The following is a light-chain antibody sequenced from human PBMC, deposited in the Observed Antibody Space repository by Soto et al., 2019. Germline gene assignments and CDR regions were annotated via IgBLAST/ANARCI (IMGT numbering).Light chain of an antibody. CDR2: EVS. V-gene: IGLV2-14*01. CDR1: SSDIGVYNY. J-gene: IGLJ3*02. CDR3: ISYIPSTTTHWV. Sequence: QSALTQPASVSGSPGQSITISCTGTSSDIGVYNYVSWYQQHPGKAPKLVICEVSNRPSGVSSRFSGSKSGNTASLTISGLRAEDEAEYYCISYIPSTTTHWVFGGGTKVTVL.